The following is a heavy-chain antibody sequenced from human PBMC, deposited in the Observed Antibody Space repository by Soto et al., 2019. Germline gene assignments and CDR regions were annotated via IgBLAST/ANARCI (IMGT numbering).Heavy chain of an antibody. CDR3: AKDLARVVPMDAFDI. CDR2: IIPILGIA. J-gene: IGHJ3*02. Sequence: ASVKVSCKASGGTFSSYTISWVRQAPGQGLEWMGRIIPILGIANYAQKFQGRVTITADKSTSTAYMELSSLRSEDTAVYYCAKDLARVVPMDAFDIWGQGTMVTVSS. D-gene: IGHD3-3*01. CDR1: GGTFSSYT. V-gene: IGHV1-69*04.